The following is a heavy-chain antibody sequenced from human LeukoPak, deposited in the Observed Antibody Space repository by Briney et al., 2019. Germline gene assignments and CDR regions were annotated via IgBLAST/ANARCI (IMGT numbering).Heavy chain of an antibody. D-gene: IGHD6-13*01. CDR2: IDNGGSTT. CDR1: GFTFSTYW. Sequence: AGGSLRLSCAASGFTFSTYWMHWVRQAPGKGLVWVSRIDNGGSTTLYADSVRGRFTISRDNSKNTLYLQMNSLRAEDTAVYYCAKDQQQLDPDAFDIWGQGTMVTVSS. CDR3: AKDQQQLDPDAFDI. V-gene: IGHV3-74*01. J-gene: IGHJ3*02.